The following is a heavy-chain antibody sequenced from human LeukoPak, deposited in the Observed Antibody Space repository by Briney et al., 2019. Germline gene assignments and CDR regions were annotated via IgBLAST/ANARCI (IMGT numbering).Heavy chain of an antibody. CDR2: IYTSGST. V-gene: IGHV4-61*02. CDR1: GGSISSGSYY. D-gene: IGHD5-12*01. CDR3: ARGGIVATTKVGDCFDY. J-gene: IGHJ4*02. Sequence: SETLSLTCTVSGGSISSGSYYWSWIRQPAGKGLEWIGRIYTSGSTNYNPSLKSRVTISVDTSKNQFSLKLSSVTAADTAVYYCARGGIVATTKVGDCFDYWGQGTLVTVSS.